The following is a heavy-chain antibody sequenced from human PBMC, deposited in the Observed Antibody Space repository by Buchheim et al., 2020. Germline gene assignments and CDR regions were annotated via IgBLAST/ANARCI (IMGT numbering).Heavy chain of an antibody. CDR3: ARGRHRGSLDY. V-gene: IGHV4-4*02. Sequence: QVQLQESGPGLVKPSGTLSLTCAVSGGSISSSNRWSRVRQPPGKGLEWIGEFYHSGRTNYNPSLKSRVTTTVDKSKNQFSLKLSSVTAADTAVYYCARGRHRGSLDYWGQGTL. CDR2: FYHSGRT. J-gene: IGHJ4*02. D-gene: IGHD1-26*01. CDR1: GGSISSSNR.